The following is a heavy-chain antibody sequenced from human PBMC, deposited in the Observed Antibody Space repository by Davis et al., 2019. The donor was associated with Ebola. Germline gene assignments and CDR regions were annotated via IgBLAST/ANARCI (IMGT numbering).Heavy chain of an antibody. CDR2: IYSGGST. Sequence: GESLKISCAASGFTVSSNYMSWVRQAPGKGLEWVSVIYSGGSTYYADSVKGRFTISRHNSKNTLYLQMNSLRAEDTAVYYCAREMYSSGWFDGMDVWSQGTTVTVSS. CDR1: GFTVSSNY. J-gene: IGHJ6*02. V-gene: IGHV3-53*04. D-gene: IGHD6-19*01. CDR3: AREMYSSGWFDGMDV.